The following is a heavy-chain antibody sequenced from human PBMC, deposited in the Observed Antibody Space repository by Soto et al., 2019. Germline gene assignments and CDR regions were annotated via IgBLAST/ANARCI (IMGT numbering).Heavy chain of an antibody. CDR2: IDWDDDK. CDR3: AQVYYYDSSGKVGGMDV. D-gene: IGHD3-22*01. CDR1: GFSLSTIGMC. Sequence: SGPTLGNATQTLTLTCTFSGFSLSTIGMCVSWIRQPPGKALEWLALIDWDDDKYYSTSLKTRLTISKDTSKNQVVLTMTNMDPVDTATYYCAQVYYYDSSGKVGGMDVSGQGTTVTVSS. V-gene: IGHV2-70*01. J-gene: IGHJ6*02.